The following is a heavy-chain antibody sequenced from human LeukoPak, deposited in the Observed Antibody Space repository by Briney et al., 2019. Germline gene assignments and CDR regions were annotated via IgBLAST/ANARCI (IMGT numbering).Heavy chain of an antibody. CDR1: GFTFSSYW. CDR3: AKGGKWYFDWDY. CDR2: IYSGGST. D-gene: IGHD3-9*01. V-gene: IGHV3-23*03. J-gene: IGHJ4*02. Sequence: PGGSLRLSCAASGFTFSSYWMSWVRQAPGKGLEWVSIIYSGGSTFYADSVKGRFTISRDNSKNTLYLQMNSLRAEDTAVYYCAKGGKWYFDWDYWGQGTLVTVSS.